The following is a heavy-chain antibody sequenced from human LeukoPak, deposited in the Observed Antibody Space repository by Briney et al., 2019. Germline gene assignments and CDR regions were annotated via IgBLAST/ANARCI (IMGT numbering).Heavy chain of an antibody. J-gene: IGHJ4*02. V-gene: IGHV3-30*18. CDR3: AKNRGVRYFDWLSRYYFDY. CDR2: ISYDGSNK. Sequence: GGPLRLSCAASGFTFSSYGMHWVRQAPGKGLEWVAVISYDGSNKYYADSVKGRFTISRDNSKNTLYLQMNSLRAEDTAVYYCAKNRGVRYFDWLSRYYFDYWGQGTLVTVSS. D-gene: IGHD3-9*01. CDR1: GFTFSSYG.